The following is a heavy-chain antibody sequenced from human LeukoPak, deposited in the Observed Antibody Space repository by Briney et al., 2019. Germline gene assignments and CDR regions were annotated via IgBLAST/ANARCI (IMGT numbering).Heavy chain of an antibody. CDR1: GFTFSSYA. Sequence: GGSLRLSCAASGFTFSSYAMSWVRQAPGKGLEWVSSISVSGGGTYYADSVRGRFTISRDNSKNTLYLHMNSLRAEDMAIYYCAKGSLMDVVATMGDYWGQGTLVTVSS. CDR2: ISVSGGGT. V-gene: IGHV3-23*01. J-gene: IGHJ4*02. D-gene: IGHD5-12*01. CDR3: AKGSLMDVVATMGDY.